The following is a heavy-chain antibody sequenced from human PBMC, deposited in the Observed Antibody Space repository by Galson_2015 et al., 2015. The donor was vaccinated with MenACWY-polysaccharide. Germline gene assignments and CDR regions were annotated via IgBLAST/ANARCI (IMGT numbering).Heavy chain of an antibody. CDR2: ISGSGGSQ. Sequence: LRLSCAASGFPFRSYAMSWVRQAPGKGLEWVSTISGSGGSQNQADSLRGRFTISRDNSKDTLYLQMNSLRAEDAALYYCAKYGIEVAGSLKNHFDYWGQGTLVTVSS. J-gene: IGHJ4*02. D-gene: IGHD6-19*01. CDR3: AKYGIEVAGSLKNHFDY. V-gene: IGHV3-23*01. CDR1: GFPFRSYA.